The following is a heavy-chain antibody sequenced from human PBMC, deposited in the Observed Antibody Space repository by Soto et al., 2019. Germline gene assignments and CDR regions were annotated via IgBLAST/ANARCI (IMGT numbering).Heavy chain of an antibody. D-gene: IGHD1-7*01. CDR1: GFTFSNAW. V-gene: IGHV3-15*07. CDR2: IKSKTDGGTT. J-gene: IGHJ4*02. Sequence: EVQLVESGGGLVKPGGSLRLSCAASGFTFSNAWMNWVRQAPGKGREWVGRIKSKTDGGTTDYAAPVKGRFTISRDDSKNTLYLQMNSLKTEDTAVYYCTTDSIFSTGTTVGDDYWGQGTLVTVSS. CDR3: TTDSIFSTGTTVGDDY.